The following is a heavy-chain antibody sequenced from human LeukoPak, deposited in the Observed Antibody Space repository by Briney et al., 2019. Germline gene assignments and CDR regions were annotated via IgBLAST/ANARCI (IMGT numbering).Heavy chain of an antibody. CDR1: GFTFGKDS. D-gene: IGHD6-19*01. CDR3: VKDSKAVADAFDY. J-gene: IGHJ4*02. CDR2: ISSNGGTT. Sequence: PGGSLRLSCSASGFTFGKDSMHWVRQTPGKGLQYVSAISSNGGTTYYADSVKGRFTISRDNSKNTLYLQMSSLRPEDTALYYCVKDSKAVADAFDYWGQGTLVSVSS. V-gene: IGHV3-64D*06.